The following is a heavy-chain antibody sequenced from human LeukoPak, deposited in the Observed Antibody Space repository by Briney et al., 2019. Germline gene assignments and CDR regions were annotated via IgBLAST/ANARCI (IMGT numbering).Heavy chain of an antibody. D-gene: IGHD7-27*01. Sequence: GASVKVSCKASGYTSSSYGVTWVRQAPGQGLEWMGWISGCNGNIKYAQKLQGRVTMTTDTSTNTAYMELGSLRSDDTAVYYCARDHNWGPDYWGQGTLVSVSS. CDR1: GYTSSSYG. V-gene: IGHV1-18*01. CDR3: ARDHNWGPDY. J-gene: IGHJ4*02. CDR2: ISGCNGNI.